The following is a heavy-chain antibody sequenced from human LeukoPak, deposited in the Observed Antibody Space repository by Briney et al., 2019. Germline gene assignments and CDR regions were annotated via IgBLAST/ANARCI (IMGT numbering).Heavy chain of an antibody. CDR3: AKDRYSSWYLTLDY. D-gene: IGHD6-13*01. Sequence: PGGSLRLSCAASGFTFSNYWMNWVRQAPGKGLEWVSVISGSGDSTNYADSVKGRFTISRDNSKNTLYLQMNSLRAEDTAVYYCAKDRYSSWYLTLDYWGQGTLVTVSS. CDR1: GFTFSNYW. CDR2: ISGSGDST. J-gene: IGHJ4*02. V-gene: IGHV3-23*01.